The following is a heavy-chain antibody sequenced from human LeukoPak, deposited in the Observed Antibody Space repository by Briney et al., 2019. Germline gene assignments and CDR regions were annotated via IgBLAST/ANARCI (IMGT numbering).Heavy chain of an antibody. CDR2: IYTSGST. CDR3: ARGPGYYYYGMDV. V-gene: IGHV4-61*02. J-gene: IGHJ6*02. Sequence: LEWIGRIYTSGSTNYKPSLKSRVTISVDTSKNQFSLKLSSVTAADTAVYYCARGPGYYYYGMDVWGQGTTVTVSS.